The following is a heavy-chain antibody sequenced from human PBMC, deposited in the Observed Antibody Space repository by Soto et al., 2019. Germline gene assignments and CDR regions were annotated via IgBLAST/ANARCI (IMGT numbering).Heavy chain of an antibody. D-gene: IGHD6-13*01. Sequence: PGGSLRLSCAASGFTFSSYSMNWVRQAPGKGLEWVSYISSSSSTIYYADSVKGRFTISRDNAKNSLYLQMNSLRDEDTAVYYCASLVGGQQLVRTYYHGMDVWGQGTTVTVSS. J-gene: IGHJ6*02. CDR1: GFTFSSYS. CDR2: ISSSSSTI. CDR3: ASLVGGQQLVRTYYHGMDV. V-gene: IGHV3-48*02.